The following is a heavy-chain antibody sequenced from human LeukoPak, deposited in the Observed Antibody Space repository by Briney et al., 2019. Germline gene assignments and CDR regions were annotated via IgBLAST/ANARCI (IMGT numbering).Heavy chain of an antibody. V-gene: IGHV1-18*01. D-gene: IGHD3-22*01. CDR1: GYTFTSYG. CDR3: AREESSGYYLFY. J-gene: IGHJ4*02. CDR2: ISAYNGNT. Sequence: ASVKVSCKASGYTFTSYGISWVRQAPGQGLEWMGWISAYNGNTNYAQKLQGRVTMTTDTSTSAAYMELRSLRSDDTAVYYCAREESSGYYLFYWGQGTLVTVSS.